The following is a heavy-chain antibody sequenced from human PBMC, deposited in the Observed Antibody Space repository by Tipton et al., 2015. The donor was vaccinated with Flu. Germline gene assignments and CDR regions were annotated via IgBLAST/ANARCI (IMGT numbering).Heavy chain of an antibody. CDR2: ISHSGRT. Sequence: TLSLTCTVSDYSISSGYYWGWIRQPPGKGLEWIGCISHSGRTYYNPSLKSRVTISVDTAKNQFSQRLSSVTAADTAVYYCARSTYHYGSGSSDYRGQGTLVTVSS. CDR1: DYSISSGYY. D-gene: IGHD3-10*01. V-gene: IGHV4-38-2*02. J-gene: IGHJ4*02. CDR3: ARSTYHYGSGSSDY.